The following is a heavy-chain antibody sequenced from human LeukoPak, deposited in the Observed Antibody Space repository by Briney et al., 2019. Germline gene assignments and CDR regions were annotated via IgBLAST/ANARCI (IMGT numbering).Heavy chain of an antibody. J-gene: IGHJ6*03. CDR3: ARGTYGYYMDV. CDR2: IYRSGSA. CDR1: NYSISNSLY. Sequence: SEPLSLTCSGSNYSISNSLYWGWLRQPPGKGLEWIGSIYRSGSAFYNPSLKSRVTISLDTSKNQFSLKLSSATAADTAVYFCARGTYGYYMDVWGKGTTVTVSS. V-gene: IGHV4-38-2*02. D-gene: IGHD4-17*01.